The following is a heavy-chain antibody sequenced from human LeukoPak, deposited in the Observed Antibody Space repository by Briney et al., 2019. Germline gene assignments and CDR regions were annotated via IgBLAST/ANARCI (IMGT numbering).Heavy chain of an antibody. CDR1: GGSISSYY. V-gene: IGHV4-59*12. Sequence: RASETLSLTCTVSGGSISSYYWSWIRQPPGKGLEWIGYIYYSGSTNYNPSLKSRVTISVDTSKNQFSLKLSSVTAADTAVYYCARGRVATISTALYYFDYWGQGTLVTVSS. CDR3: ARGRVATISTALYYFDY. CDR2: IYYSGST. J-gene: IGHJ4*02. D-gene: IGHD5-12*01.